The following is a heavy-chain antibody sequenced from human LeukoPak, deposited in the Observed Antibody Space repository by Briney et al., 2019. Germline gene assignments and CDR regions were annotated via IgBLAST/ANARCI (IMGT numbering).Heavy chain of an antibody. J-gene: IGHJ5*02. CDR3: ARTSSTWYEGWFDP. D-gene: IGHD2-2*01. CDR2: IYHSGST. V-gene: IGHV4-38-2*02. CDR1: GGSISGYY. Sequence: SETLSLTCTVSGGSISGYYWGWIRQPPGKGLEWIGSIYHSGSTYYNPSLKSRVTISVDTSKNQFSLKLSSVTAADTAVYCCARTSSTWYEGWFDPWGQGTLVTVSS.